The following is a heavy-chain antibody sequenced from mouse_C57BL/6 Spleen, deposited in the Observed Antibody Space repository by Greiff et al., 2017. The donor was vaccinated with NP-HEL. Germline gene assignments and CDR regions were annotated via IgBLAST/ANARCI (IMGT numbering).Heavy chain of an antibody. J-gene: IGHJ4*01. Sequence: EVQLVESGGDLVKPGGSLKLSCAASGFTFSSYGMSWVRQTPDKRLEWVATISSGGSYTYYLDSVKGRFTISRDNAKNTLYLQMSSLKSEDTAMYYCARRAFSYDYDGYYAMDYWGQGTSVTVSS. CDR1: GFTFSSYG. V-gene: IGHV5-6*01. D-gene: IGHD2-4*01. CDR2: ISSGGSYT. CDR3: ARRAFSYDYDGYYAMDY.